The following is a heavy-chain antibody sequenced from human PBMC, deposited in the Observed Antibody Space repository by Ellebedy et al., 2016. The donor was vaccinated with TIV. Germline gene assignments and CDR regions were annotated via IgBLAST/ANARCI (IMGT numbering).Heavy chain of an antibody. D-gene: IGHD2-2*01. V-gene: IGHV3-48*01. CDR1: GFTFSNYS. CDR3: ARNDMPVYPCFDY. Sequence: GGSLRLSCAASGFTFSNYSMNWVRQAPGKGLEWVSYISSSTDTIYYADSVKGRFTISRDNAKNSLYLQMNSLRAEDTAVYYCARNDMPVYPCFDYWGQGTLVTVSS. CDR2: ISSSTDTI. J-gene: IGHJ4*02.